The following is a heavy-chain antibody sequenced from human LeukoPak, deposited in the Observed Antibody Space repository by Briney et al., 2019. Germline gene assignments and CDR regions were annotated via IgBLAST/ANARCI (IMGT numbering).Heavy chain of an antibody. Sequence: ASVKVSCKASGYTFTSYGISWVRQAPGQGLEWMGWISAYNGNTNYAQKLQGRVTMTTDTSTSAAYMELRSLRSDDTAVYYCARSKAMVRGVSPWFDPWGQGTLVTVSS. D-gene: IGHD3-10*01. CDR2: ISAYNGNT. CDR3: ARSKAMVRGVSPWFDP. V-gene: IGHV1-18*01. J-gene: IGHJ5*02. CDR1: GYTFTSYG.